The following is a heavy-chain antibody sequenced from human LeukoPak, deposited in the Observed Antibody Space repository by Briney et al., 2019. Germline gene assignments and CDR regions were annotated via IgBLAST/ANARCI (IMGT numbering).Heavy chain of an antibody. CDR1: GFTFDDYA. D-gene: IGHD6-19*01. V-gene: IGHV3-9*01. J-gene: IGHJ4*02. CDR3: AKGSGLYYFDY. Sequence: GRSLRLSCAASGFTFDDYAMHWVRQALGKGLEWVSGISWNSGSIGYADSVKGRFTISRDNAKNSLYLQMNSLRAEDTALYYCAKGSGLYYFDYWGQGTLVTVSS. CDR2: ISWNSGSI.